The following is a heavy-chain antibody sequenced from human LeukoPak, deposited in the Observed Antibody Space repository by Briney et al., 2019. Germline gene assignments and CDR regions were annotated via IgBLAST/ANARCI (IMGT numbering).Heavy chain of an antibody. Sequence: GGSRRLSCAASGITFSSYWMSWVRQAPGKGLEWVANIKQDGSEKYYVDSVKGRFTISRDNAKNSLYLQMNSLRAEDTAVYYCAREVELLWFGEPTAYYFDYWGQGTLVTVSS. CDR3: AREVELLWFGEPTAYYFDY. D-gene: IGHD3-10*01. CDR2: IKQDGSEK. CDR1: GITFSSYW. J-gene: IGHJ4*02. V-gene: IGHV3-7*03.